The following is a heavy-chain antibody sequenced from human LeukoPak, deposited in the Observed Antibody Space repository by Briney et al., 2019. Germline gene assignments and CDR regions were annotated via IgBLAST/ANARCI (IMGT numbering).Heavy chain of an antibody. D-gene: IGHD3-3*01. CDR1: GFTFSSYA. J-gene: IGHJ6*03. Sequence: GGSLRLSCAASGFTFSSYAMHWVRQAPGKGLEWVAVISYDGSNKYYADSVKGRFTISRDNSKNTLYLQMNSLRAEDTAVYYCARSDFWSGYYYYMDVWGKGTTVTVSS. CDR3: ARSDFWSGYYYYMDV. V-gene: IGHV3-30*04. CDR2: ISYDGSNK.